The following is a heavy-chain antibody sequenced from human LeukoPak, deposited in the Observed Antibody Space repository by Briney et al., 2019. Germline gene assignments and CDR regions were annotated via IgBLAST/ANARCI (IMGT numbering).Heavy chain of an antibody. CDR3: ARAMYISSWSSFDY. Sequence: SETLSLTCTVSGGSISSGGYYWSWIRQPPGKGLEWIGYIHNSESNNYNPSLKSRVTISVDTSKNQFSLKLSSVTAADTAVYYCARAMYISSWSSFDYWGQGTLVTVSS. J-gene: IGHJ4*02. D-gene: IGHD6-13*01. CDR1: GGSISSGGYY. V-gene: IGHV4-61*08. CDR2: IHNSESN.